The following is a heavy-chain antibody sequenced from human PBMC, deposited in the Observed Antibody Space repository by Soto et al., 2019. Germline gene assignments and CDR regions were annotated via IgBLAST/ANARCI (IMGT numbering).Heavy chain of an antibody. CDR1: RYTVATYG. CDR3: ARDLPERAVAGTFLDAFDI. Sequence: ASVKVSWKDSRYTVATYGNSWVRQAPGEGLEWMGWISAYNGNTNYAQKLQGRVTMTTDTSTSTAYMELRSLSSDDTAVYYCARDLPERAVAGTFLDAFDIWGQGTTVTVSS. D-gene: IGHD6-19*01. V-gene: IGHV1-18*04. CDR2: ISAYNGNT. J-gene: IGHJ3*02.